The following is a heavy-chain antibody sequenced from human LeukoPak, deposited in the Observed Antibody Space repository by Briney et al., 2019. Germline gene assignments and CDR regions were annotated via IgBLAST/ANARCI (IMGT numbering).Heavy chain of an antibody. CDR1: GYRFVNYW. CDR2: IHPGDSDT. CDR3: ARRGEGPIGGIGY. J-gene: IGHJ4*02. V-gene: IGHV5-51*01. Sequence: PGEPLKISCKASGYRFVNYWSGWVRQMPGKGLEWMGIIHPGDSDTRYSPSFQGQATTSAEKSISTAYLQWSSLKASDTAMYYCARRGEGPIGGIGYWGQGTLVTVSS. D-gene: IGHD3-10*01.